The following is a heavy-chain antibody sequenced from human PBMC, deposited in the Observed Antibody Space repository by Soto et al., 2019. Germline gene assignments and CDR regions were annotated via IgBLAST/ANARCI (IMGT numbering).Heavy chain of an antibody. J-gene: IGHJ6*03. V-gene: IGHV5-51*01. Sequence: GESLKISCKGSGYSFTSYWIGWVRQMPGKGLEWMGIIYPGDSDTRYSPSFQGQVTISADKSISTAYLQWSSLKASDTAMYYCARSPMAARGVDYYYYMDVWGKGTTVTVSS. CDR2: IYPGDSDT. CDR1: GYSFTSYW. D-gene: IGHD6-6*01. CDR3: ARSPMAARGVDYYYYMDV.